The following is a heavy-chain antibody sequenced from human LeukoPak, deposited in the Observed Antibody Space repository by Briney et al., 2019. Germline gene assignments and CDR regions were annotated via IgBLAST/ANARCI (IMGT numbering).Heavy chain of an antibody. V-gene: IGHV3-7*03. Sequence: GGSLRLSCAASGFTFSSYWMSWVRQAPGKGLEWVANIKQDGSEKYYVDSVKGRFTISRDNSKNTLYLQMSSLGAEDTAVYFCAKDDAWGRYQDWGQGTLVTVSS. CDR3: AKDDAWGRYQD. CDR2: IKQDGSEK. J-gene: IGHJ1*01. D-gene: IGHD3-16*01. CDR1: GFTFSSYW.